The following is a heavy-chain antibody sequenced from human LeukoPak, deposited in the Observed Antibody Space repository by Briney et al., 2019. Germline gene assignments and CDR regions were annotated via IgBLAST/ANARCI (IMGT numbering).Heavy chain of an antibody. Sequence: ASVKVSCKASGGTFSSYAISWVRQAPGQGLEWMGGIIPIFGTANYAQKFQGRVTITADKSTSTAYMELSSLRSEDTAVYYCARGYYDILTGYFNYYYYGMDVWGKGTTVTVSS. D-gene: IGHD3-9*01. V-gene: IGHV1-69*06. J-gene: IGHJ6*04. CDR3: ARGYYDILTGYFNYYYYGMDV. CDR2: IIPIFGTA. CDR1: GGTFSSYA.